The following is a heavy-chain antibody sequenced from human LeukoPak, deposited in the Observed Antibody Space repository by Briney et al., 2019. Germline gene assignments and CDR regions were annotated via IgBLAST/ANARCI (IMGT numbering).Heavy chain of an antibody. CDR1: GFTFSDYY. D-gene: IGHD3-10*01. J-gene: IGHJ6*02. V-gene: IGHV3-11*01. CDR3: ARDYGSGSYYFSYYYGMDV. CDR2: ISSSGSTI. Sequence: GGSLRLSCAASGFTFSDYYMSWIRQAPGKRLEWVSYISSSGSTIYYADSVKGRFTISRDNAKNSLYLQMNSLRAEDTAVYYCARDYGSGSYYFSYYYGMDVWGQGTTVTVSS.